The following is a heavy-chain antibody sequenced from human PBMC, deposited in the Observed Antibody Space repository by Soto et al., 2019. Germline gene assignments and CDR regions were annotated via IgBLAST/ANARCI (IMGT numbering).Heavy chain of an antibody. CDR2: ISTYNGNT. D-gene: IGHD2-21*01. V-gene: IGHV1-18*04. J-gene: IGHJ4*02. CDR3: ASAHDVVATSLDY. CDR1: GYPFSSYG. Sequence: QVQLVQSGVEVKRPGASVKVSCTTSGYPFSSYGFTWVRQAPGQGLEWLGWISTYNGNTKYAQELQGRFSLTADTASRTDKMELRNLRFDDTGVYYFASAHDVVATSLDYWGQGALVSVS.